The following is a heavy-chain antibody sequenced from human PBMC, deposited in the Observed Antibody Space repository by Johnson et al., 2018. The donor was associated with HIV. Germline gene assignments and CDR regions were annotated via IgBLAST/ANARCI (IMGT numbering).Heavy chain of an antibody. J-gene: IGHJ3*02. D-gene: IGHD2-21*01. CDR3: AKDLEHILTYAFDI. CDR1: GFTFSSYW. Sequence: VQLVESGGGLVQPGWSLRLSCAASGFTFSSYWMSWVRQATGKGLEWVSGIGTAGDTYYPGSVKGRFTISRENAKNSLYLQMNSLRAEDTAVYYCAKDLEHILTYAFDIWGQGTMFTVSS. CDR2: IGTAGDT. V-gene: IGHV3-13*01.